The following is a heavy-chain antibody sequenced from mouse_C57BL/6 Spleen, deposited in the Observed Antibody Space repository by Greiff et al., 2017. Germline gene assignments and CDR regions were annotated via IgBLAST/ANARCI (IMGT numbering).Heavy chain of an antibody. V-gene: IGHV1-39*01. CDR1: GYSFTDYN. Sequence: EVQLQESGPELVKPGASVKISCKASGYSFTDYNMNWVKQSNGKSLEWIGVINPNYGTTSYNQKFKGKATLTVDQSSSTAYMQLNSLTSEDSAVYYCATAYYGSSYWFAYWGQGTLVTVSA. CDR2: INPNYGTT. J-gene: IGHJ3*01. D-gene: IGHD1-1*01. CDR3: ATAYYGSSYWFAY.